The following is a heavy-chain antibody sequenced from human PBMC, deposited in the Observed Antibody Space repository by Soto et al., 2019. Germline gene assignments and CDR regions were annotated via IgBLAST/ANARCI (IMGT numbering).Heavy chain of an antibody. V-gene: IGHV4-34*01. Sequence: SETLSLTCAVYGGSFSGYYWSWIRQPPGKGLEWIGEINHSGSTNYNPSLKSRVTISVDTSKNQFSLKLSSVTAADTAVYYCARRGYSSGWLAGNYYFDYWGQGTLVTVSS. CDR3: ARRGYSSGWLAGNYYFDY. CDR2: INHSGST. CDR1: GGSFSGYY. D-gene: IGHD6-19*01. J-gene: IGHJ4*02.